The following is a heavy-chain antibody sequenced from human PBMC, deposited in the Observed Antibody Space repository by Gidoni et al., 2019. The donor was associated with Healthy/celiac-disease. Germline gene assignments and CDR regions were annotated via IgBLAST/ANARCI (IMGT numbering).Heavy chain of an antibody. CDR1: GGTFSSYA. V-gene: IGHV1-69*06. D-gene: IGHD1-26*01. Sequence: QVQLVQSGAEVKKPGSSVTVSCKASGGTFSSYAISWVRQAPGQGLEWMGGIIPSLGTANYAQKFQGRVTSTADKSTSTAYMELSSLRSEDTAVYYCARVGGITGYFDYWGQGTLVTVSS. J-gene: IGHJ4*02. CDR3: ARVGGITGYFDY. CDR2: IIPSLGTA.